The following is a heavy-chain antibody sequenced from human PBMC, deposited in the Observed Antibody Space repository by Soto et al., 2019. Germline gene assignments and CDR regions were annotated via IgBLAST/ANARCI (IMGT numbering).Heavy chain of an antibody. V-gene: IGHV3-23*01. CDR3: AKDLKFPGV. D-gene: IGHD4-17*01. CDR2: ITDTSSRI. CDR1: GFTFRDSA. Sequence: ERQLLESGGGLVQPGGALRLSCVGSGFTFRDSAMTWARQAPGKGLEWVSAITDTSSRIYYADAVRGRFTISRDNSKDTVYLQMNSLRVEDTAMYYCAKDLKFPGVWGRGTLVTVSA. J-gene: IGHJ2*01.